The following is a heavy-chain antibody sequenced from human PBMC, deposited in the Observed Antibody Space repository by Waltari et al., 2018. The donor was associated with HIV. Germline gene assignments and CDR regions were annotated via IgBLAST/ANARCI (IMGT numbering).Heavy chain of an antibody. J-gene: IGHJ5*02. CDR3: ARDYDFWSGYYNWFDP. Sequence: EVQLVESGGGLVQPGGSLRLSCAASGFTFSSYSMTWVRKAPGKGLEWVSYISSSSSTIYYADSVKGRFTISRDNAKNSLYLQMNSLRDEDTAVYYCARDYDFWSGYYNWFDPWGQGTLVTVSS. D-gene: IGHD3-3*01. CDR2: ISSSSSTI. V-gene: IGHV3-48*02. CDR1: GFTFSSYS.